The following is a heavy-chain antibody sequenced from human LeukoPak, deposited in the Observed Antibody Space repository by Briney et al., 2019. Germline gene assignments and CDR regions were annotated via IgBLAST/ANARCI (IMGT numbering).Heavy chain of an antibody. Sequence: GASVKVSCKASGYTFTGYYMHWVRQAPGQGLEWMGIINPRGGSTSYAQKFQGRVTMTRDTSTSTVYMELSSLRSEDTAVYYCARDRGNYYDSSGPLDYWGQGTLVTVSS. D-gene: IGHD3-22*01. CDR3: ARDRGNYYDSSGPLDY. V-gene: IGHV1-46*01. CDR2: INPRGGST. CDR1: GYTFTGYY. J-gene: IGHJ4*02.